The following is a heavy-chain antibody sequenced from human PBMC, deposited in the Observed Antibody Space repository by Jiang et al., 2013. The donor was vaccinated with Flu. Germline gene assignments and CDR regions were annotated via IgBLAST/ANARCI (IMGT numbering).Heavy chain of an antibody. CDR2: IDTGGNA. CDR3: ARLGGGFYSDRSGPVMFDF. J-gene: IGHJ4*02. Sequence: PGLVEASETLSLTCAVSGYSISRGYYWGWIRQTPGKGLEWIGSIDTGGNAWSNLSLKSRVTISLDTSKNQFSLRLSSVTAADTAVYYCARLGGGFYSDRSGPVMFDFWGQGTLVTVS. D-gene: IGHD3-22*01. V-gene: IGHV4-38-2*01. CDR1: GYSISRGYY.